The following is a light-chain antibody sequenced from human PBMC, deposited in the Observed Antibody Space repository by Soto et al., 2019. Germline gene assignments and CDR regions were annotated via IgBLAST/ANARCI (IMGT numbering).Light chain of an antibody. V-gene: IGKV1-39*01. CDR1: QNINNY. CDR3: QQTYSTLSWT. J-gene: IGKJ1*01. CDR2: AAS. Sequence: DIQMTQSPSSLSASVGDRVTITCRASQNINNYINWYQQRPGRAPNLLIHAASNLLSGVPSRFSGCGFGTDFTLAISSVQPEDFATYYCQQTYSTLSWTFGQGTKVEIK.